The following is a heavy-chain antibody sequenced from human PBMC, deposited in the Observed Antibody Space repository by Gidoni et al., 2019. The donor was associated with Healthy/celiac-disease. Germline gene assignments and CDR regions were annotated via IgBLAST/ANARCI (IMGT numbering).Heavy chain of an antibody. D-gene: IGHD6-25*01. CDR2: ISSSSRYI. J-gene: IGHJ3*02. CDR1: GFTFTSHS. V-gene: IGHV3-21*01. Sequence: EVQLVESGGGLVKPGGSLRPSCAASGFTFTSHSMNGVRQAPGKGLEWVSTISSSSRYIYYADSVKGRFTISRDNAKNSLYLQMNSLRAEDTAVYYCARDQPLPLAGATAFDIWGQGTMVTVSS. CDR3: ARDQPLPLAGATAFDI.